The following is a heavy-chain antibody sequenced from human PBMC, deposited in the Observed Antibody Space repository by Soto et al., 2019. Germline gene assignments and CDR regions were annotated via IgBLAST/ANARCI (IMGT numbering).Heavy chain of an antibody. J-gene: IGHJ4*02. CDR3: ARVLSQYYDFWSGYFWGFDY. D-gene: IGHD3-3*01. V-gene: IGHV1-8*01. Sequence: ASVKVSCKTSGYTFTSYDINWVRQATGQGLEWMGWMNPNSGNTGYAQKFQGRVTMTRNTSISTAYMELSSLRSEDTAVYYCARVLSQYYDFWSGYFWGFDYWGQGTLVTVSS. CDR2: MNPNSGNT. CDR1: GYTFTSYD.